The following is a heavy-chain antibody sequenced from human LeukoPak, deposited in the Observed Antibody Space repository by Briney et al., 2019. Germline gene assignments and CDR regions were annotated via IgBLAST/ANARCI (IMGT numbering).Heavy chain of an antibody. CDR2: INPSGGST. J-gene: IGHJ6*02. D-gene: IGHD2-2*02. V-gene: IGHV1-46*01. Sequence: ASVKVSCKASGYTFTSYHMHWVRQAPGQGLEWMGIINPSGGSTSYAQKFQGRVTMTRDTSTSTVYMELSSLGSEDTAVYYCAVGYCSSTSCYIGGYYYYYGMDVWGQGTTVTVSS. CDR1: GYTFTSYH. CDR3: AVGYCSSTSCYIGGYYYYYGMDV.